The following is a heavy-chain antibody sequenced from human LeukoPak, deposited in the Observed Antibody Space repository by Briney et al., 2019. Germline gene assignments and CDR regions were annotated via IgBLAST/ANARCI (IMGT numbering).Heavy chain of an antibody. CDR2: IYYSGST. V-gene: IGHV4-59*01. J-gene: IGHJ6*02. D-gene: IGHD1-7*01. CDR3: ARDKWNYGYSMDV. Sequence: SETLSLTCTVSGGSISSYYWSWIRQPPGKGLEWIGYIYYSGSTNYNPSLKSRVTISVETSKNQFSLRLSSVTAADTTVYYCARDKWNYGYSMDVWGQGTTVTVSS. CDR1: GGSISSYY.